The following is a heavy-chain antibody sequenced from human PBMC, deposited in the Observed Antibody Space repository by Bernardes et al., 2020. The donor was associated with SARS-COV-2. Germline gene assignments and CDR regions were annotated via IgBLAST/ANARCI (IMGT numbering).Heavy chain of an antibody. CDR2: FDPEDGET. CDR3: ATGIAIAAAGTASWFDP. Sequence: ASMTVSCKVSGYTLTELPMHWVRQAPGKGLEWMGGFDPEDGETIYAQKFQGRVTMTEDTSTDTAYMELSSLRSEDTAVYYCATGIAIAAAGTASWFDPWGQGTLVTVSS. D-gene: IGHD6-13*01. CDR1: GYTLTELP. V-gene: IGHV1-24*01. J-gene: IGHJ5*02.